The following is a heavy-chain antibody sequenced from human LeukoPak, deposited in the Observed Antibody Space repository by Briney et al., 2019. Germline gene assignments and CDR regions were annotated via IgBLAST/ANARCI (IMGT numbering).Heavy chain of an antibody. CDR1: AFIFSGHW. CDR2: ISYDGSNK. D-gene: IGHD2-21*01. J-gene: IGHJ1*01. V-gene: IGHV3-30*18. CDR3: AKGVIPFQH. Sequence: GGSLRLSCEGSAFIFSGHWMNWVRQAPGKGLEWVAVISYDGSNKYYADSVKGRFTISRDNSKNTLYLQMNSLRAEDTAVYYCAKGVIPFQHWGQGTLVTVSS.